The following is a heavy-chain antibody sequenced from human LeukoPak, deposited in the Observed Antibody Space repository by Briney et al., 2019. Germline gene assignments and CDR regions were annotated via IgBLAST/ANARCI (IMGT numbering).Heavy chain of an antibody. CDR2: VHLNGAT. D-gene: IGHD1-26*01. Sequence: SETLSLTCAVSGGSIMTXNXXSWVRQPPXXXXXGIGEVHLNGATNYNPSXESRVSMSIDTSKNQMSLKLTSVTAADTAIYYCTRESGAFSPFGFWGQGTLVTVSS. J-gene: IGHJ4*02. CDR3: TRESGAFSPFGF. CDR1: GGSIMTXNX. V-gene: IGHV4-4*02.